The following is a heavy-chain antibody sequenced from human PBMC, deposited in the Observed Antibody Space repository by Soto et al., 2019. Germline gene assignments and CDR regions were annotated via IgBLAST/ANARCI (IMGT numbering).Heavy chain of an antibody. J-gene: IGHJ6*03. CDR2: IKSKNDGGTT. CDR1: GFTFSNAW. Sequence: GGSLRLSCAASGFTFSNAWMSWVRQAPGKGLEWVGRIKSKNDGGTTDYAAPVKGRFTISRDDSKNTLYLQMNSLKTEDTAVYYCTTDLDSSSWYYYYYMDVWGKGATVTVSS. D-gene: IGHD6-13*01. CDR3: TTDLDSSSWYYYYYMDV. V-gene: IGHV3-15*01.